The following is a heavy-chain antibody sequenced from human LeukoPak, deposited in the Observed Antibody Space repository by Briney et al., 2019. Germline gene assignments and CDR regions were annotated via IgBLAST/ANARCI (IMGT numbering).Heavy chain of an antibody. Sequence: GGSLRLSCAASGFTFSSYAMSWVRQAPGKGLEWVSAISGSGGSTYYADSVKGRFTISRDNSKNTLYLQINSLRAEDTAVYYCAKEGSKYYYDSSGYYYYFDYWGQGTLVTVSS. J-gene: IGHJ4*02. V-gene: IGHV3-23*01. CDR3: AKEGSKYYYDSSGYYYYFDY. CDR1: GFTFSSYA. D-gene: IGHD3-22*01. CDR2: ISGSGGST.